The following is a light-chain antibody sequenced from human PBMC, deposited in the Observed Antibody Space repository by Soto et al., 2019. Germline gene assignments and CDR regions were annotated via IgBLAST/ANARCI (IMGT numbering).Light chain of an antibody. CDR1: QSVSPN. V-gene: IGKV3-11*01. J-gene: IGKJ4*01. CDR3: QQRTNWPPSLA. CDR2: GAS. Sequence: EIVWTQSPGTLSVSPGERATLSCRASQSVSPNVAWYQQRPGQAPRLLIYGASSRATGIPDRFSGTGSEPDFTLTISSLEPEDFAVYYCQQRTNWPPSLAFGGGTKVDIK.